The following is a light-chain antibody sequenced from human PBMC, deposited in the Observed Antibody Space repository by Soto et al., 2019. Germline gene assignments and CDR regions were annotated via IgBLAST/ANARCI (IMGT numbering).Light chain of an antibody. CDR1: SSDVGGYNY. J-gene: IGLJ2*01. Sequence: QSVLTQPRSVSGSPGQSVTISCTGTSSDVGGYNYVSWYQQHPGKAPKLMIYDVNKRPSGVPDRFSGSKSGNTASLTISGLQAEDEAHYYCCSYAGSYTLLFGGGTKVTVL. V-gene: IGLV2-11*01. CDR3: CSYAGSYTLL. CDR2: DVN.